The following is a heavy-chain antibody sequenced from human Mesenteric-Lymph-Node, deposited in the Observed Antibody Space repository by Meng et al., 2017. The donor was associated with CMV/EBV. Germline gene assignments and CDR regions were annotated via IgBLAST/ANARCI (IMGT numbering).Heavy chain of an antibody. V-gene: IGHV1-46*01. J-gene: IGHJ4*02. D-gene: IGHD5/OR15-5a*01. CDR1: GYTFTSYY. CDR3: AREGTKDPLYDFHY. CDR2: INPSGGST. Sequence: KASGYTFTSYYIHWVRQAPGQGLEWMAIINPSGGSTNYAQKFQGRVTMTRDTSTSTVYMELSSLTSEDTAMYYCAREGTKDPLYDFHYWGQGTLVTVSS.